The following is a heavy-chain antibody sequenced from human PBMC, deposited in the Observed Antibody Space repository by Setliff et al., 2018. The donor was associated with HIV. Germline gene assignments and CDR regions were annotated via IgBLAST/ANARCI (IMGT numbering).Heavy chain of an antibody. CDR3: ARDWAEDYYGSGSFQY. D-gene: IGHD3-10*01. CDR2: INPNSGDT. CDR1: GYTFTGYY. V-gene: IGHV1-2*06. Sequence: ASVKVSCKASGYTFTGYYMHWVRQAPGQGLEWMGRINPNSGDTNYAQKFQGRVTMTRDTSISTAYMELSRLRSDDTAVYYCARDWAEDYYGSGSFQYWGQGTLVTVSS. J-gene: IGHJ1*01.